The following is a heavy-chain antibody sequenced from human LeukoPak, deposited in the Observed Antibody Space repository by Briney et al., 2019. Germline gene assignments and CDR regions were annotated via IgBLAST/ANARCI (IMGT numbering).Heavy chain of an antibody. V-gene: IGHV1-8*01. J-gene: IGHJ4*02. CDR2: MNPNSGNT. CDR1: GYTFTSYD. D-gene: IGHD1-26*01. CDR3: ARGRGIRVGADGSFDY. Sequence: ASVKVSCKASGYTFTSYDINWVRQATGQGLEWMGWMNPNSGNTGYAQRFQGRVTMTRNTSISTAYMELSSLRSEDTAVYYCARGRGIRVGADGSFDYWGQGTLVTVSS.